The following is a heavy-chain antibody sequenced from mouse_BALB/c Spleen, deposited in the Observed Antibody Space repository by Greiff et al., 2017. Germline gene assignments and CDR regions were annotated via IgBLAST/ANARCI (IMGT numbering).Heavy chain of an antibody. CDR1: GFTFTDYY. J-gene: IGHJ3*01. V-gene: IGHV7-3*02. CDR2: IRNKANGYTT. D-gene: IGHD2-2*01. Sequence: EVQLVESGGGLVQPGGSLRLSCATSGFTFTDYYMSWVRQPPGKALEWLGFIRNKANGYTTEYSASVKGRFTISRDNSQSILYLQMNTLRAEDSATYYCARKGDDALAYWGQGTLVTVSA. CDR3: ARKGDDALAY.